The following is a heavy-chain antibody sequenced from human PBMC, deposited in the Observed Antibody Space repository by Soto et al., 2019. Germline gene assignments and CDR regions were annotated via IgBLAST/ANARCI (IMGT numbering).Heavy chain of an antibody. J-gene: IGHJ1*01. CDR1: GGSFSGYY. Sequence: PSETLALTCAVYGGSFSGYYWSWIRQPPGKGLEWIGEINHSGSTNYNPSLKSRVTISVDTSKNQFSLKLSSVTAADTAVYYCARGPFAIAAAGSYAYSGQGTLVTVS. CDR2: INHSGST. CDR3: ARGPFAIAAAGSYAY. V-gene: IGHV4-34*01. D-gene: IGHD6-13*01.